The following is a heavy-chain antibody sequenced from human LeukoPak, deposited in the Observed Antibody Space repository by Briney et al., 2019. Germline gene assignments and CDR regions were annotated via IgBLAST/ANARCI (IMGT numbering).Heavy chain of an antibody. CDR2: INHSGST. D-gene: IGHD3-10*01. CDR1: GGSFSGYY. Sequence: ETLSLTCAVYGGSFSGYYWSWIRQPPGKGLEWIGEINHSGSTNYNPSLRSRVTISVDTSKSQFSLKLSSVTAADTAVYYCARQGYGSGSYYNEGYYYYYMDVWGKGTTVTISS. J-gene: IGHJ6*03. CDR3: ARQGYGSGSYYNEGYYYYYMDV. V-gene: IGHV4-34*01.